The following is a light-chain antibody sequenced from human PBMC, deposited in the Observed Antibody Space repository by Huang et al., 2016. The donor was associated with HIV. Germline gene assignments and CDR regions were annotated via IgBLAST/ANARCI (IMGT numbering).Light chain of an antibody. J-gene: IGKJ4*01. CDR1: QSVSSN. Sequence: EVVMTQSPATLSLSPGERATLSCRASQSVSSNLAWYQQKPGQAPSLLIYCASTGATGIPDRFSGSGSGTDFTLTISRLEPEDFAVYYCQQYNNWPLTFGGGTKVEI. V-gene: IGKV3D-15*01. CDR2: CAS. CDR3: QQYNNWPLT.